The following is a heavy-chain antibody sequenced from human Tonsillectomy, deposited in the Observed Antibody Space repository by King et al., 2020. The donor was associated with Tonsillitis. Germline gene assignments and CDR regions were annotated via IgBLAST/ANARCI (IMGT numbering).Heavy chain of an antibody. CDR1: AFNFSRYW. D-gene: IGHD6-13*01. Sequence: QLVQSGGGLVQPGGSLRLSCAASAFNFSRYWMTWVRQAPGKGLEWVAYMNQDGSERYYVDSVKGRFTISRDNARNSLFLQMHSLRAEDTAVYYCVREGIGVAGAYDYWGQGTLVTVSS. J-gene: IGHJ4*02. CDR2: MNQDGSER. CDR3: VREGIGVAGAYDY. V-gene: IGHV3-7*01.